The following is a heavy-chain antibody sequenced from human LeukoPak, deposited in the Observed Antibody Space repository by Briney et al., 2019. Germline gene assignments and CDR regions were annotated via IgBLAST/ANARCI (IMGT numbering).Heavy chain of an antibody. V-gene: IGHV3-7*01. CDR2: IKQDRSEK. D-gene: IGHD3-10*01. CDR3: ARALSNTVRGVGDY. Sequence: GGSLRLSCAASGFTFTNYWMSWVRQAPGKGLELVANIKQDRSEKYYVDSVKGRFTISRDNSKNTLYLQMNSLRVEDTAVYYCARALSNTVRGVGDYWGQGTLVTVSS. CDR1: GFTFTNYW. J-gene: IGHJ4*02.